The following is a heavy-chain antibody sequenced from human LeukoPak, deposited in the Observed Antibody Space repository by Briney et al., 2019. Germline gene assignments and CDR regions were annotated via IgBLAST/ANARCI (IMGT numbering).Heavy chain of an antibody. D-gene: IGHD3-10*01. J-gene: IGHJ5*02. CDR3: ARALGATMVRGVIGRLNWFDP. CDR2: MYDSGST. Sequence: SQTLSLTCTVSGGSISSGGYYWSWIRQHPGKGLECIGYMYDSGSTYYNPSLKSRVTISVDTSKNQFSLKLSSVTAADTAVYYCARALGATMVRGVIGRLNWFDPWGQGTLVTVSS. CDR1: GGSISSGGYY. V-gene: IGHV4-31*03.